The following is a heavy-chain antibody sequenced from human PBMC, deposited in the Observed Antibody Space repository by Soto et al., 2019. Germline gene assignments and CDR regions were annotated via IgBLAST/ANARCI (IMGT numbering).Heavy chain of an antibody. D-gene: IGHD1-1*01. V-gene: IGHV3-74*01. CDR1: GFTFSMYW. CDR2: INDDGIST. J-gene: IGHJ4*02. CDR3: TRGPRSTSTGTGAF. Sequence: PGGSLRLSCAASGFTFSMYWMHWVRQVPGKGPEWVSRINDDGISTNYADSVKGRFTISRDNAKNTLYLQMNALRVEDTAVYYCTRGPRSTSTGTGAFRGQRTLVTVSS.